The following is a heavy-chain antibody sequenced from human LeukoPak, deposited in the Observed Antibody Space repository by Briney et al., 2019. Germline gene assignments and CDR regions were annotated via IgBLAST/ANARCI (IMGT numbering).Heavy chain of an antibody. V-gene: IGHV1-69*01. CDR2: IIPIFGTA. D-gene: IGHD5-18*01. J-gene: IGHJ6*03. Sequence: GSSVKVSCKASGGTFSSYAISWVRQAPGQGLEWMGGIIPIFGTANYAQKFQGRVTITADESASTAYMELSSLRSEDTAVYYCARAAMENYYYYYMDVWGKGTTVTVSS. CDR3: ARAAMENYYYYYMDV. CDR1: GGTFSSYA.